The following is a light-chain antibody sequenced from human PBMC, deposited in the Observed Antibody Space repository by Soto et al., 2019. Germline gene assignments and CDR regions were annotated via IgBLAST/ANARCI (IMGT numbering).Light chain of an antibody. CDR2: EVS. Sequence: QSVLTQPASVSGSPGQSITISCTGTSSDVGGYNYVSWYQQHPGKAPKLMIYEVSNRPSGVSNRFSGSKSGTSASLAISGLRSEDEADYYCAAWDDRLSGLVFGRGTQLTVL. CDR1: SSDVGGYNY. J-gene: IGLJ2*01. V-gene: IGLV2-14*01. CDR3: AAWDDRLSGLV.